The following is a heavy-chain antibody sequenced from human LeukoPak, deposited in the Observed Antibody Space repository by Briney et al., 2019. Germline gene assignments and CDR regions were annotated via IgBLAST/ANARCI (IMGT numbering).Heavy chain of an antibody. V-gene: IGHV4-59*12. J-gene: IGHJ4*02. Sequence: SETLSLTCTVSGGSINSYYWSWIRQPPGKGLEWIGYIYYSGSANYNPSLKSRVTISVDTSKNQFSLKLSSVTAADTAVFYCARVAYSGYDYRGYFDYWGQGTLVTVSS. CDR3: ARVAYSGYDYRGYFDY. D-gene: IGHD5-12*01. CDR1: GGSINSYY. CDR2: IYYSGSA.